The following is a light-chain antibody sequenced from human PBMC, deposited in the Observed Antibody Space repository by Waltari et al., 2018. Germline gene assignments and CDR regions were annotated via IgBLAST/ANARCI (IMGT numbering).Light chain of an antibody. J-gene: IGLJ1*01. V-gene: IGLV2-23*01. CDR1: SSDVGSYTL. CDR3: CSYAGSSTFYV. CDR2: EGS. Sequence: QSALTQPASVSGSPGQSITIPCTGTSSDVGSYTLVPWYQQYPGKAPKLMIYEGSKRPSGVSNRFSGSKSGNTASLTISGLQAEDEADYYCCSYAGSSTFYVFGTGTKVTVL.